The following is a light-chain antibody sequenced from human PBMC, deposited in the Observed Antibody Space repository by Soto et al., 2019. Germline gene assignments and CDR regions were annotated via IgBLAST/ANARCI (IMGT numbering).Light chain of an antibody. Sequence: QSVLTPPASVSGSPGQSITISCTGTSSDVGAYNFVSWHQQHPGKAPKLMIYNVYDRPSGISYRFSGSKSGNTASLPISGLQGEDVADYYCNAYTVSRTYVFGTGTKVTAL. CDR2: NVY. V-gene: IGLV2-14*03. CDR1: SSDVGAYNF. J-gene: IGLJ1*01. CDR3: NAYTVSRTYV.